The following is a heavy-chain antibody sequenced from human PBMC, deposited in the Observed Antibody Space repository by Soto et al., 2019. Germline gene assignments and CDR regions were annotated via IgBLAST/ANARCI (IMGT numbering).Heavy chain of an antibody. CDR2: ISNDGSNE. CDR1: GFTFRWFG. V-gene: IGHV3-30*03. CDR3: ARGSKDSYPGSRIFDF. Sequence: HPGGSLRLSCAGSGFTFRWFGMNWVRQAPGKGLEWVARISNDGSNEYYVDSVKGRFTISRDNSKNTLYLQMDSLRAEDTAVYYCARGSKDSYPGSRIFDFWGRGTLVTVS. J-gene: IGHJ4*02. D-gene: IGHD3-10*01.